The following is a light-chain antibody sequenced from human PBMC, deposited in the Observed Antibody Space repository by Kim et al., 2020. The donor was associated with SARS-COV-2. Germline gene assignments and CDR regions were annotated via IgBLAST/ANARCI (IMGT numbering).Light chain of an antibody. CDR3: SSYISSSTSVV. CDR1: SSDIGYYNG. CDR2: EVS. J-gene: IGLJ2*01. Sequence: QSVTISCTGTSSDIGYYNGVSWYQQPLGTAPKLMIYEVSNRPSGVPDRFSGSKSGNTASLTISGLQTEDEADYYCSSYISSSTSVVFGGGTQLTVL. V-gene: IGLV2-18*02.